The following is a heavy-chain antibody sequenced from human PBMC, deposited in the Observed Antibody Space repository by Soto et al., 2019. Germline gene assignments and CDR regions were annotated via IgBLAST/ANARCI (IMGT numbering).Heavy chain of an antibody. CDR2: IFHSGST. V-gene: IGHV4-4*02. D-gene: IGHD5-18*01. J-gene: IGHJ5*02. CDR3: VGVQLWSSNWFDP. CDR1: GGSISNSNW. Sequence: SETLSLTCAVFGGSISNSNWWTWVRQPPGKGLDWIGEIFHSGSTNYNPSLKSRVTMSVDTSKNQFSLKLSSVTAADTAVYYCVGVQLWSSNWFDPWGQGTLVTVSS.